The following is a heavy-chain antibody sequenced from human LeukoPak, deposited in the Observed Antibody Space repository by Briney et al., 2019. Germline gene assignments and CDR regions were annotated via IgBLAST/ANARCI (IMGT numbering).Heavy chain of an antibody. Sequence: YGXXWVRQAXGQGLEWMGWISAYNGNTNYAQKLQGRVTMTTDTSTSTAYMELRSLRSDDTAVYYCARGYCSGGSCYFDYWGQGTLVTVSS. D-gene: IGHD2-15*01. CDR3: ARGYCSGGSCYFDY. CDR2: ISAYNGNT. V-gene: IGHV1-18*01. J-gene: IGHJ4*02. CDR1: YG.